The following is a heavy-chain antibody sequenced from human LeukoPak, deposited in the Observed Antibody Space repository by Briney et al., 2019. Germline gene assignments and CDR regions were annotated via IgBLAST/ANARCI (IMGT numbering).Heavy chain of an antibody. CDR1: GFTVSSNY. D-gene: IGHD2-2*01. CDR3: ARHRGSSTSCYDY. J-gene: IGHJ4*02. Sequence: PGGSLRLSCAASGFTVSSNYMSWVRQAPGKGLEWVSSISSSSSYIYYADSVKGRFTISRDNAKNSLYLQMNSLRAEDTAVYYCARHRGSSTSCYDYWGQGTLVTVSS. V-gene: IGHV3-21*01. CDR2: ISSSSSYI.